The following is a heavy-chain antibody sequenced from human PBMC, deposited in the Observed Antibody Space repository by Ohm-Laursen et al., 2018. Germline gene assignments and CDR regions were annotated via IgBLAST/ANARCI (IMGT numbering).Heavy chain of an antibody. CDR3: ASGWFGELFGAFDI. V-gene: IGHV4-59*08. J-gene: IGHJ3*02. CDR1: GGSISSHY. CDR2: IYYSGST. Sequence: SDTLSLTCTVSGGSISSHYWSWIRQPPGKGLEWIGYIYYSGSTNYIPSLKSRVTISQDTSKKQISLKLTSVTAADTAVYYCASGWFGELFGAFDIWGQGTMVTVSS. D-gene: IGHD3-10*01.